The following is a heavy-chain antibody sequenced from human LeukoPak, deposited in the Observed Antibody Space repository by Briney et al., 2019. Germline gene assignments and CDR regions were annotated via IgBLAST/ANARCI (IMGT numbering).Heavy chain of an antibody. CDR3: ARGVYIAAAQYGY. CDR2: IYYSGTT. CDR1: GGSISSYY. J-gene: IGHJ4*02. Sequence: PSETLSLTCTVSGGSISSYYWSWIRQPPGKGLEWIGYIYYSGTTNYNPSLKSRVTIPVDTPKNQFSLKLSSVTAADTAVYYCARGVYIAAAQYGYWGQGTLVTVSS. D-gene: IGHD6-13*01. V-gene: IGHV4-59*01.